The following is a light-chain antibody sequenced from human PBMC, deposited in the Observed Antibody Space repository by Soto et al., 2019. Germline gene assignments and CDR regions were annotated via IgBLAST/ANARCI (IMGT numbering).Light chain of an antibody. CDR3: QQYNSYPLT. V-gene: IGKV1-5*03. J-gene: IGKJ3*01. CDR2: EAS. Sequence: DIQMTQSPSTLSASVGDRVTSTCRASQSISSGLAWYQQKPGKAPKLLIYEASSLESGVRSRFSGSGSGTEFTLTISSLQPDDFATYYCQQYNSYPLTFGPGTKVDIK. CDR1: QSISSG.